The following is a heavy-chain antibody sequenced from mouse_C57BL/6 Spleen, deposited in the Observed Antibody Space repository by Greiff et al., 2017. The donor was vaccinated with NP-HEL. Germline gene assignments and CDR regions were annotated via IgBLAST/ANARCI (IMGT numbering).Heavy chain of an antibody. D-gene: IGHD1-1*01. CDR1: GYTFTSYT. CDR3: ARSHYYGSSWFAY. Sequence: VKLMESGAELARPGASVKMSCKASGYTFTSYTMHWVKQRPGQGLEWIGYINPSSGYTKYNQKFKDKATLTADKSSSTAYMQLSSLTSEDSAVYYCARSHYYGSSWFAYWGQGTLVTVSA. V-gene: IGHV1-4*01. J-gene: IGHJ3*01. CDR2: INPSSGYT.